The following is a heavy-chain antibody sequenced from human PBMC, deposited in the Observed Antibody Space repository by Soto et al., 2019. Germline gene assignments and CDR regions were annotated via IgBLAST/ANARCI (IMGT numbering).Heavy chain of an antibody. D-gene: IGHD2-15*01. CDR1: GDSVNSGTYY. V-gene: IGHV2-5*08. J-gene: IGHJ4*02. CDR2: IYWDDDK. Sequence: TPSLTCTVSGDSVNSGTYYWSWIRQPPGKALEWLALIYWDDDKRYSPSLKSRLTITKDTSKNQVVLTMTNMDPVDTATYYCAHRPSYCSGGSCYSGFDYWGQGTLVTVSS. CDR3: AHRPSYCSGGSCYSGFDY.